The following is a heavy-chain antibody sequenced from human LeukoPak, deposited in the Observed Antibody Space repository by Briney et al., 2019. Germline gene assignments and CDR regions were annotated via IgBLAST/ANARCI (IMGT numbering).Heavy chain of an antibody. Sequence: KPSETLSLTCTVSGASFSSSIYYWGWIRQPPGKGLEWIGSFYYSGSTYSNPSLKSRVTISVDTSKNQFSLKQSSVTAADTAVYYCARVRIVVVTAAYYYYYGMDVWGQGTTVTVSS. CDR2: FYYSGST. D-gene: IGHD2-21*02. V-gene: IGHV4-39*07. CDR1: GASFSSSIYY. J-gene: IGHJ6*02. CDR3: ARVRIVVVTAAYYYYYGMDV.